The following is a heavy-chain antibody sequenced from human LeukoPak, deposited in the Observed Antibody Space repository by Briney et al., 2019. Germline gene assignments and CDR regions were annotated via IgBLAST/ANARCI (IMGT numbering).Heavy chain of an antibody. D-gene: IGHD4-17*01. CDR2: RYDRRKT. Sequence: GTLCLSCAVSGGSLIMSNWRGVGRPPPGRGVGGVWERYDRRKTNNNPSLTSRVTISVDRSKNQFSLKLSSVTAADTAVYYCASVEVTTRVRAFDLWGQGTMVTVSS. CDR1: GGSLIMSNW. V-gene: IGHV4-4*02. J-gene: IGHJ3*01. CDR3: ASVEVTTRVRAFDL.